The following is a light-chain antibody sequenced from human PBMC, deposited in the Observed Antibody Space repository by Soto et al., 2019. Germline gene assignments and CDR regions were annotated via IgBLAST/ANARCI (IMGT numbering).Light chain of an antibody. V-gene: IGKV1D-12*01. Sequence: DIQMTQSPSSVSASVGDRVTITCRSSQGISNWLAWYQQKPGKAPELLIYAASSLQRGVPSRFSGTGSGTDFTLTISRLQPEDSATYYCQQANSFPYTFGQGTKLEIK. CDR1: QGISNW. CDR2: AAS. J-gene: IGKJ2*01. CDR3: QQANSFPYT.